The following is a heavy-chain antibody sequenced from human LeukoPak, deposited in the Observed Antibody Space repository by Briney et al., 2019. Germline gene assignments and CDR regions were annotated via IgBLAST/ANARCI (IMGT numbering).Heavy chain of an antibody. CDR1: GGSISSGAYY. CDR3: ARAYGFWSGNYYYYMDV. J-gene: IGHJ6*03. CDR2: IYYSGST. Sequence: SETLSLTCTVSGGSISSGAYYWSWIRQPPGKGLEWIGYIYYSGSTYYNPSLKSRVTISVDTSKNQFSLKLSSVTAADTAVYYCARAYGFWSGNYYYYMDVWGKGTTVTVSS. V-gene: IGHV4-30-4*08. D-gene: IGHD3-3*01.